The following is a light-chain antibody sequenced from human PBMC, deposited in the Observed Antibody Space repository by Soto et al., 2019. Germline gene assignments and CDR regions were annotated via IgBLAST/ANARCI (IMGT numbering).Light chain of an antibody. J-gene: IGLJ2*01. CDR1: SSDVGGYNY. CDR3: SSYADSNLLDVV. V-gene: IGLV2-8*01. CDR2: EVS. Sequence: QSALTQPPSASGSPGQSVTISCTGTSSDVGGYNYVSWYQQHPGKATKLMIDEVSKRPSVVPDRFSGSKSGNTASLTGSGLQAEDEADDYCSSYADSNLLDVVFGGGTQLTVL.